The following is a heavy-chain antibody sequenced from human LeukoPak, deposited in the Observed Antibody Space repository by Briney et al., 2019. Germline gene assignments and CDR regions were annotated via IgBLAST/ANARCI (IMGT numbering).Heavy chain of an antibody. V-gene: IGHV3-23*05. Sequence: GGSLRLSCVTSGFTFSDYAMNWVRQAPGKGLEWVSTFKTKYNQVYYAESVRGRFTISTDNSKDTVYLQMNSLRAEDTALYYCARSVPDYTRFDYWGQGALVTVSS. D-gene: IGHD4-11*01. J-gene: IGHJ4*02. CDR1: GFTFSDYA. CDR3: ARSVPDYTRFDY. CDR2: FKTKYNQV.